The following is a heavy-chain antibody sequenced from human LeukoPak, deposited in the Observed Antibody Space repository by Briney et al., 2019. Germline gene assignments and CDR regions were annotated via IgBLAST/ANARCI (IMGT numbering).Heavy chain of an antibody. D-gene: IGHD3-10*01. J-gene: IGHJ6*03. CDR2: LYTSGST. CDR1: GGSISSYY. Sequence: PSETLSLTCTVSGGSISSYYWSWIRQPAGKGLEWIGRLYTSGSTNYNPSLKSRVTVSVDTSKNQFSLKLTSVTAADTAVYYCARDFDFGGYYYYMDVWGKGTTVTVSS. V-gene: IGHV4-4*07. CDR3: ARDFDFGGYYYYMDV.